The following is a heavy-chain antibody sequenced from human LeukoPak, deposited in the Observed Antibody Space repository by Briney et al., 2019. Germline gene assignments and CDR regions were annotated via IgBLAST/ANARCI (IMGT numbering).Heavy chain of an antibody. Sequence: PGGSLRLSCAASGFTFSSYWMSWVRQAPGKGLEWVVNIKQDGSEKYYVDSVKGRFTISRDNAKNSLYLQMNSLRAEDTAVYYCARVSLSSGWYPDYWGQGTLVTVSS. D-gene: IGHD6-19*01. CDR3: ARVSLSSGWYPDY. CDR2: IKQDGSEK. V-gene: IGHV3-7*01. J-gene: IGHJ4*02. CDR1: GFTFSSYW.